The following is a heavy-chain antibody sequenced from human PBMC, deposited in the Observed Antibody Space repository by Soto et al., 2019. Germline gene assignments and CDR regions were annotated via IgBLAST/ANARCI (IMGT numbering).Heavy chain of an antibody. D-gene: IGHD2-2*01. CDR3: ARGFCSSASCYEYFQH. J-gene: IGHJ1*01. CDR2: IYYSGST. Sequence: SETLSFTCGFSGFSISSGCYSWSWIRQPPGEGLEWIGYIYYSGSTYYSPSLKSRVTISVDRSKNQFSLKLNSVTAADAAVYYCARGFCSSASCYEYFQHWGQGTMVNVS. V-gene: IGHV4-30-2*01. CDR1: GFSISSGCYS.